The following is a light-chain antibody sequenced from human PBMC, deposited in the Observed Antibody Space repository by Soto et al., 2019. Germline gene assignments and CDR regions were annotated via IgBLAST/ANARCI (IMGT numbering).Light chain of an antibody. Sequence: QSVLTQPPSASGTPGQRVTISCSGSSSNIGRNTVNWYQQLPGTAPKLLIYSDNQRPSGVPDRFSVSKSGTSVSLAISGLQSDDEADYCCAAWDDSLNGMVFGGGTKVTVL. V-gene: IGLV1-44*01. CDR2: SDN. CDR1: SSNIGRNT. CDR3: AAWDDSLNGMV. J-gene: IGLJ2*01.